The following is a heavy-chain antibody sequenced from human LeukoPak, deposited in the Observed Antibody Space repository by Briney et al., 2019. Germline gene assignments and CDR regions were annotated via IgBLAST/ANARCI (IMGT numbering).Heavy chain of an antibody. CDR1: GYSISSGYY. CDR3: ARLRKAPQIVVVVAATQGGYYFYY. J-gene: IGHJ4*02. CDR2: IYYSGSM. V-gene: IGHV4-38-2*01. D-gene: IGHD2-15*01. Sequence: SETLSLTCGVSGYSISSGYYWGWIRQPPGKGLEWIGSIYYSGSMYYNPSLKSRVNLSIEPSKNQFSLKLSSVTAAYTAVYYCARLRKAPQIVVVVAATQGGYYFYYWGQGTLVTVSS.